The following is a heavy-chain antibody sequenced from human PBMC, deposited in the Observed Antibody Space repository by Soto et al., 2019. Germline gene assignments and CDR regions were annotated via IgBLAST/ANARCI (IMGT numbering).Heavy chain of an antibody. CDR1: GGSISSSSYY. Sequence: PSETLSLTCTVYGGSISSSSYYWRWIRQPPGKGLEWIGSIYYSGSTYYNPFLKIRVTISVDKSKNQFSLKLSSVTAADTALYYCASSRIAAVWAYYFDYWGQGTLVTVSS. D-gene: IGHD6-6*01. CDR2: IYYSGST. J-gene: IGHJ4*02. CDR3: ASSRIAAVWAYYFDY. V-gene: IGHV4-39*01.